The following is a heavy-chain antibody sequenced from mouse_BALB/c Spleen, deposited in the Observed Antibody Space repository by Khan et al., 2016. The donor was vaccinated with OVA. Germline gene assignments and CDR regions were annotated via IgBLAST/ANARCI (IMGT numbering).Heavy chain of an antibody. CDR1: GFAFSYYD. V-gene: IGHV5-12-1*01. Sequence: EVQLQESGGGLVKPGGSLKLSCAASGFAFSYYDMSWVRQTPEKRLEWVAFISTGGDNTYYPDTVKGRLTISRDNAKNTLYLQMSSLKSEGTAMYYCTRPHYYGSNYCFDYWGQGTTLTVSS. CDR2: ISTGGDNT. CDR3: TRPHYYGSNYCFDY. J-gene: IGHJ2*01. D-gene: IGHD1-1*01.